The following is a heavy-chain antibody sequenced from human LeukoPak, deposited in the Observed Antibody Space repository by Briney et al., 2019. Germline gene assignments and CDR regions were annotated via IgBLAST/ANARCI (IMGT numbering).Heavy chain of an antibody. D-gene: IGHD3-3*01. Sequence: ASVKVSCKASGCTFNDYTMNWVRQAPGQGLEWMGWTNTKTGNPTYAQGFTGRFVFSLDTSVSVAYLQINGLEADDTAMYYCARDHDFLSGHSRRDFDYWGQGTLVTVSS. V-gene: IGHV7-4-1*04. CDR2: TNTKTGNP. CDR3: ARDHDFLSGHSRRDFDY. CDR1: GCTFNDYT. J-gene: IGHJ4*02.